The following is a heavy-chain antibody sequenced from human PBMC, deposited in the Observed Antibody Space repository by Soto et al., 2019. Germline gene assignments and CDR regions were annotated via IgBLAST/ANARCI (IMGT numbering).Heavy chain of an antibody. Sequence: GGSLRLSCAASGFTFSSYGMHWVRQAPGKGLEWVAVIWYDGSNKYYADSVKGRFTISRDNSKNTLYLQMNSLRAEDTAVYYCASGQGRYCSGGSCPDYYYYYMDVWGKGTTVTVSS. CDR1: GFTFSSYG. V-gene: IGHV3-33*01. J-gene: IGHJ6*03. CDR3: ASGQGRYCSGGSCPDYYYYYMDV. D-gene: IGHD2-15*01. CDR2: IWYDGSNK.